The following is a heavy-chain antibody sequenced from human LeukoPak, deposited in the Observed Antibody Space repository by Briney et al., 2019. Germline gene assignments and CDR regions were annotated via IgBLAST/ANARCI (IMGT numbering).Heavy chain of an antibody. V-gene: IGHV3-23*01. Sequence: GGSLRLSCAASGFTFSSYAMSQVRQAPGKGLEWVSAISASGGSTYYADSVKGRFTISRGNSKNTLYLQMNSLRAEDTAVYYCAKGYTWNNIRLLDYWGQGTLVTVSS. J-gene: IGHJ4*02. D-gene: IGHD1/OR15-1a*01. CDR1: GFTFSSYA. CDR2: ISASGGST. CDR3: AKGYTWNNIRLLDY.